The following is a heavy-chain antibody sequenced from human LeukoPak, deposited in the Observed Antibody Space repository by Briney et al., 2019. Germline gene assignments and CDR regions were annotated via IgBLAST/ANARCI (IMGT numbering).Heavy chain of an antibody. CDR3: AGGPGMAAMKRYCDF. D-gene: IGHD5-24*01. J-gene: IGHJ4*02. CDR2: ISWNSGDM. Sequence: AGGCLGLSHAASGYTFGVFAMHWVRQPPGKGLECGFGISWNSGDMYYVDSVKGRFTISRDNAKNSLYLQMNDLRTEDTAFYYCAGGPGMAAMKRYCDFWGQGTLVTVSS. CDR1: GYTFGVFA. V-gene: IGHV3-9*01.